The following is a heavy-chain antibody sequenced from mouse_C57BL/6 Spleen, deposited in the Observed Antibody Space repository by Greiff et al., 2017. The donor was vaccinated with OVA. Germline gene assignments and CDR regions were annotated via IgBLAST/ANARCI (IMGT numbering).Heavy chain of an antibody. Sequence: VQLKQSGPELVKPGASVKISCKASGYTFTDYYMNWVKQSHGKSLEWIGDINPNNGGTSYNQKFKGKATLTVDKSSSTAYMELRSLTSEDSAVYYCAREGGSRFAYWGQGTLVTVSA. CDR1: GYTFTDYY. CDR2: INPNNGGT. J-gene: IGHJ3*01. CDR3: AREGGSRFAY. D-gene: IGHD1-1*01. V-gene: IGHV1-26*01.